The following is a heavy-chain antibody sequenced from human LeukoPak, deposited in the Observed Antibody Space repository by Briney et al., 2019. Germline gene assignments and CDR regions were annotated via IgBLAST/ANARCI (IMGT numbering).Heavy chain of an antibody. CDR3: ARGLEYFQH. CDR1: GGSISSGSYY. D-gene: IGHD5-12*01. V-gene: IGHV4-61*02. Sequence: SETLSLTCTVSGGSISSGSYYWSWIRQPVGKGLEWIGRIYTSGSTNYNPSLKSRVTISVDTSKNQFSLKLSSVTAADTAVYYCARGLEYFQHWGQGTLVTVSS. CDR2: IYTSGST. J-gene: IGHJ1*01.